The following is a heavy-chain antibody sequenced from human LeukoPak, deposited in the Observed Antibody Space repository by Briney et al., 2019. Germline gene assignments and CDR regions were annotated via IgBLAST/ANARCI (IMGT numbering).Heavy chain of an antibody. CDR2: IYNSGST. V-gene: IGHV4-61*01. D-gene: IGHD3-9*01. J-gene: IGHJ4*02. Sequence: PSETLSLTCTVSGVSVSSGSYYWRWIRQPPGGGLEWIGYIYNSGSTYYNPYLKSRVTLSLDTSKNQFSLKPSSVTAADTALYYCARDSMTDISTFDCWGQGTLVTVSS. CDR1: GVSVSSGSYY. CDR3: ARDSMTDISTFDC.